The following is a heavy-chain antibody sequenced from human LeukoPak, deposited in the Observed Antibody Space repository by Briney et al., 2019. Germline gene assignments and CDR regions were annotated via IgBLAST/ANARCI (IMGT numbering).Heavy chain of an antibody. V-gene: IGHV4-61*02. CDR1: GGSISSGSYY. CDR3: ASITMVRGVSSYYYYMDV. CDR2: IYTSGST. D-gene: IGHD3-10*01. J-gene: IGHJ6*03. Sequence: SETLSLTCTVSGGSISSGSYYWSWIRQPAGKGLEWIGRIYTSGSTNYNPSLKSRVTISVDTSKNQFSLKLSSVTAADAAVYYCASITMVRGVSSYYYYMDVWGKGTTVTVSS.